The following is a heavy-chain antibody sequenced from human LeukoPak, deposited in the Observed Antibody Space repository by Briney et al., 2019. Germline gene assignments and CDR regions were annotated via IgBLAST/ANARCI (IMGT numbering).Heavy chain of an antibody. Sequence: GGSLRLSCAASGFTFSNAWMSWVRQAPGKGLEWVGRIKSKTDGGTTDYAAPVKGRFTISRDDSKNTLYLQMNSLKTEDTAVYYCTRSPYYDFWSGYYSPFDYWGQGTLVTVSS. CDR1: GFTFSNAW. CDR2: IKSKTDGGTT. V-gene: IGHV3-15*01. CDR3: TRSPYYDFWSGYYSPFDY. D-gene: IGHD3-3*01. J-gene: IGHJ4*02.